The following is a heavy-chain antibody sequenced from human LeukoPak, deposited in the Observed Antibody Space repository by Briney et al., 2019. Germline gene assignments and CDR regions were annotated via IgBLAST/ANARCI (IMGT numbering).Heavy chain of an antibody. CDR2: ITGSGAGT. D-gene: IGHD4-17*01. CDR1: TFAFSRYA. Sequence: GGSLRLSCAASTFAFSRYAMTWVRQAPGKGLEWGSSITGSGAGTSYADSVKGRFTVSRDNSKNTLYLQMNSLRVEDTAVYYCTRDPNGDYVGAFDFWDQGTLVTVSS. CDR3: TRDPNGDYVGAFDF. J-gene: IGHJ3*01. V-gene: IGHV3-23*01.